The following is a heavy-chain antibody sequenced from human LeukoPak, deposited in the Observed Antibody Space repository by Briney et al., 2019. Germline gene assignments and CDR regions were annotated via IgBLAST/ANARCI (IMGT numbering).Heavy chain of an antibody. CDR3: ARDKGGNGYFDY. CDR1: GFTFSSYS. V-gene: IGHV3-21*01. Sequence: GGSLRLSCAASGFTFSSYSMNWVRQAPGKGLEWVSSICSSSSYIYYADSVKGRFTISRDNAKNSLYLQMNSLRAEDTAVYYCARDKGGNGYFDYWGQGTLVTVSS. CDR2: ICSSSSYI. D-gene: IGHD4-23*01. J-gene: IGHJ4*02.